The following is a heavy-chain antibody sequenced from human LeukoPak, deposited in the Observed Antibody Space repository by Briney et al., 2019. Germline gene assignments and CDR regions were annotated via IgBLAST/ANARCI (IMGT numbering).Heavy chain of an antibody. D-gene: IGHD1-26*01. V-gene: IGHV4-59*01. J-gene: IGHJ6*02. Sequence: SETLSLTCTVSGGSISSYYWSWIRQPPGKGLERIGYIYYSGSTNYNPSLKSRVTISVDTSKNQFSLKLSSVTAADTAVYYCARDRGVGARYYYYYYGMDVWGQGTTVTVSS. CDR3: ARDRGVGARYYYYYYGMDV. CDR1: GGSISSYY. CDR2: IYYSGST.